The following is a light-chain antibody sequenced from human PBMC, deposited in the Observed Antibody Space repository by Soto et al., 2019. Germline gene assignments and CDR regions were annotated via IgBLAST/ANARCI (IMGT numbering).Light chain of an antibody. CDR2: EVS. V-gene: IGLV2-14*01. J-gene: IGLJ2*01. Sequence: QSALTQPASVSGSPGQSITISCTGTSSDVGGYNYVSWYQQHPGKAPKLMIYEVSNRPSGVSNRFSGSKSGNTPSLTISGLQAEDEADYYCSSYTSSSAPYVVFGGGTNLTVL. CDR1: SSDVGGYNY. CDR3: SSYTSSSAPYVV.